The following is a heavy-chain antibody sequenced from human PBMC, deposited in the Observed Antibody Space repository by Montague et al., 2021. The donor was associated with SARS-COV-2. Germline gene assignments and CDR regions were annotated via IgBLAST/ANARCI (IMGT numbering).Heavy chain of an antibody. CDR3: AKSAWHNWYFDI. Sequence: SETLSLTRTVSGDSISRNSYYWGWIRQPPGKGLEWIGSMPYSGSTYLNPSPKSRVSISVDTSKNQFSLKLSSMTADTAVYYCAKSAWHNWYFDIWGRGTLVTVSS. CDR1: GDSISRNSYY. CDR2: MPYSGST. J-gene: IGHJ2*01. D-gene: IGHD2/OR15-2a*01. V-gene: IGHV4-39*01.